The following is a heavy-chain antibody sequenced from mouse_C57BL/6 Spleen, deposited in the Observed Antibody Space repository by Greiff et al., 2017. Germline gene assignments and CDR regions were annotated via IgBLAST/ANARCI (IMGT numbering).Heavy chain of an antibody. CDR1: GYAFSSYW. CDR2: IYPGDGDT. CDR3: AGKGDDGSSYGGYYFDY. D-gene: IGHD1-1*01. J-gene: IGHJ2*01. Sequence: QVQLKESGAELVKPGASVKISCKASGYAFSSYWMNWVKQRPGKGLEWIGQIYPGDGDTNYNGKFKGKATLTADKSSSTASMQLSSLTSDDSAVYCFAGKGDDGSSYGGYYFDYWGQGTTLAVSS. V-gene: IGHV1-80*01.